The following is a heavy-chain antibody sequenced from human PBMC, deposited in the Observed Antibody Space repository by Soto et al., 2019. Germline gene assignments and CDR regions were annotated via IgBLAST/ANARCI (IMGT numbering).Heavy chain of an antibody. Sequence: QVQLQESGPGLVKPSETLSLTRTVSGGSISSYYWSWIRQPAGKGLEWIGRIYTRGSTNYNPSLKSRVTISVDTTKNQFSLRLSAGTAADTAGYYCARDIVVVVAPDYYYYYGMADWGQGTTVTVSS. CDR2: IYTRGST. CDR3: ARDIVVVVAPDYYYYYGMAD. V-gene: IGHV4-4*07. D-gene: IGHD2-15*01. J-gene: IGHJ6*02. CDR1: GGSISSYY.